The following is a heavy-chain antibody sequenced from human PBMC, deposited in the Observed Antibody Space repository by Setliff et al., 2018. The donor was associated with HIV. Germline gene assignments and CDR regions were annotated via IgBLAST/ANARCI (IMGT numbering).Heavy chain of an antibody. J-gene: IGHJ6*02. V-gene: IGHV1-2*04. D-gene: IGHD3-16*02. Sequence: ASVKVSCKASGYTFTGYYMHWVRQAPGQGLEWMGWINPNSGGTNYAQKFQGWVTMTRDTSISTAYMELSRLRSDDTAVYYCARGWSYRDYYYYGMDVWGQGTTVTVSS. CDR3: ARGWSYRDYYYYGMDV. CDR1: GYTFTGYY. CDR2: INPNSGGT.